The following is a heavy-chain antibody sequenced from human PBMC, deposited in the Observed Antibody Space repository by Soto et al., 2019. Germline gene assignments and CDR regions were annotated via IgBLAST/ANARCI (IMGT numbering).Heavy chain of an antibody. Sequence: EVQLVESGGGLVQPGGSLRLSCAASGFRFSIYSMNWVRQAPGKGLEWSAYITSDIKTIKYADSVKGRFIISRDNDKNLVYLQMNSLRDEDTAVYYCARSVEGHFDYWGQGTVVTVST. J-gene: IGHJ4*02. D-gene: IGHD6-19*01. CDR2: ITSDIKTI. CDR3: ARSVEGHFDY. CDR1: GFRFSIYS. V-gene: IGHV3-48*02.